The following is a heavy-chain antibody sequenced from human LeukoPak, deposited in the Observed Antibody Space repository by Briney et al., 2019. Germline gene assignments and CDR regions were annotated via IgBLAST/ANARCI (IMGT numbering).Heavy chain of an antibody. D-gene: IGHD3-10*01. CDR2: IYYSGST. J-gene: IGHJ6*03. CDR3: ARGQKNYYGSGSFPHAVYYYYYYMDV. Sequence: PSETLSLTCTVSGGSISSYYWSWIRQPPGKGLEWIGYIYYSGSTNYNPSLKSRVTISVDTSKNQFSLKPSSVTAADTAVYYCARGQKNYYGSGSFPHAVYYYYYYMDVWGKGTTVTVSS. V-gene: IGHV4-59*01. CDR1: GGSISSYY.